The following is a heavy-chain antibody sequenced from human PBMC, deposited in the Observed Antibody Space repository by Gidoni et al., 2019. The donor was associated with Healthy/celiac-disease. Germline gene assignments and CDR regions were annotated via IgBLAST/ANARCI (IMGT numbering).Heavy chain of an antibody. J-gene: IGHJ4*02. CDR1: GFTFSSFA. V-gene: IGHV3-33*01. Sequence: VQLVESGGGVVQPGRSLTLSCPASGFTFSSFAIHWVRQAPVTGLEWGAVIWDDGSNKYYADSGKGRFTISRDNSKNTLYLQMNSRRAEDTAVYYCARDALPYDSSGYYYSQAPEYWGQGTLVTVSS. D-gene: IGHD3-22*01. CDR3: ARDALPYDSSGYYYSQAPEY. CDR2: IWDDGSNK.